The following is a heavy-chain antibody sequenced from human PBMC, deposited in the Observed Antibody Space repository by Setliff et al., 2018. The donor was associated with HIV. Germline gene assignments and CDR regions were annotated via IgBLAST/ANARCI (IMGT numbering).Heavy chain of an antibody. CDR1: GFTFSRHW. CDR3: ARCLNTEYWSGYSPFDY. V-gene: IGHV3-7*03. D-gene: IGHD3-3*01. J-gene: IGHJ4*02. Sequence: GGSLRLSCAASGFTFSRHWMSWVRQAPGKGLEWVASIKDDGREEDYADSVKGRFTISRDNAKNSLFLQMDSLRAEDTAVYYCARCLNTEYWSGYSPFDYWGRGSLVTVSS. CDR2: IKDDGREE.